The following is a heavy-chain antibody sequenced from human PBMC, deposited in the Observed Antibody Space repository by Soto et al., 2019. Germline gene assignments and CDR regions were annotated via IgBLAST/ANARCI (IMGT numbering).Heavy chain of an antibody. CDR3: ARAGPNSYYFDY. D-gene: IGHD1-1*01. V-gene: IGHV3-33*01. J-gene: IGHJ4*02. CDR1: GFTFSSYG. Sequence: GGSLRLSCAASGFTFSSYGMHWVRQAPGKGLEWVAVIWYDGSNKYYADSVKGRFTISRDNSKNTLYLQMNSLRAEDTAVYYCARAGPNSYYFDYWGQGTLVTVSS. CDR2: IWYDGSNK.